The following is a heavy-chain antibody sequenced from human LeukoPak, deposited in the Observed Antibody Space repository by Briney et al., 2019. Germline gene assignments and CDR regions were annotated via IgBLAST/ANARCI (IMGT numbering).Heavy chain of an antibody. V-gene: IGHV1-2*02. CDR1: GYTFTGYY. J-gene: IGHJ4*02. D-gene: IGHD2-15*01. Sequence: GASVKVSCKASGYTFTGYYMHWVRQAPGQGLEWMGWINPNSGGTNYPQKFQGRVTMTRDTSISTAYMELSRLRSDGTAVYYCARWGCSDNTCYGFDYWGQGTLVTVSS. CDR2: INPNSGGT. CDR3: ARWGCSDNTCYGFDY.